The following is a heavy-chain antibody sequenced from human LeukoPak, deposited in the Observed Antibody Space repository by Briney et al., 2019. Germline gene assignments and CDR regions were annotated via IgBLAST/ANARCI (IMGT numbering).Heavy chain of an antibody. CDR3: ARVPANWNYYYGMDV. J-gene: IGHJ6*02. CDR2: IYYSGST. V-gene: IGHV4-31*03. CDR1: GGSISSGGYY. Sequence: PSETLSLTCTVSGGSISSGGYYWSWIRQHPGKGLEWIGYIYYSGSTYYNPSLKSRVTISVDTSKNQFSLKLSSVTAADTAVYYCARVPANWNYYYGMDVWGQGTTVTVSS. D-gene: IGHD1-1*01.